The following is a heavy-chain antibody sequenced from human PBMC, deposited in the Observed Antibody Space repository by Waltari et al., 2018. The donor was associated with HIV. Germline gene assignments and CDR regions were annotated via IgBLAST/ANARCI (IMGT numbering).Heavy chain of an antibody. CDR1: RYTFTRYG. D-gene: IGHD3-10*01. J-gene: IGHJ4*02. V-gene: IGHV1-18*01. CDR2: MSAYNGNK. CDR3: ARDSSSDPISHSVSLVFDY. Sequence: QLVPSGAEVKKPRASVKVSCKASRYTFTRYGISWLRSAPGHELEWRGWMSAYNGNKNYAKKLQGRVTMTTDTSTSTAYKELRSLRSDDTSVYYCARDSSSDPISHSVSLVFDYWGQGTLVTVCS.